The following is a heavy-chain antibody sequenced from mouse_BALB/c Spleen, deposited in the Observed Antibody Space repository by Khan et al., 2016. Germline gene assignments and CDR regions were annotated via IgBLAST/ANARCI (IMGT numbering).Heavy chain of an antibody. CDR3: ASMAGHYVG. CDR2: VNPNNGGT. D-gene: IGHD2-1*01. CDR1: GYLFTGYY. Sequence: VQLQQSGPDLVKPGALVKISCKASGYLFTGYYMHWVKQSHGKSLEWIGRVNPNNGGTTYNQNFKGKAILTVDKSSTTAYMELRSLTSEDSAAFDCASMAGHYVGCGQGATLTVAS. V-gene: IGHV1-18*01. J-gene: IGHJ2*01.